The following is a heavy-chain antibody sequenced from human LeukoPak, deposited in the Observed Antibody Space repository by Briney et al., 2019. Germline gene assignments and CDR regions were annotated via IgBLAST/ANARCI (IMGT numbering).Heavy chain of an antibody. V-gene: IGHV1-46*01. CDR3: ARGGGRYSYGPRFDP. D-gene: IGHD5-18*01. Sequence: ASVKISCKASGYIFTSYYMHWLRQAPGQGLEWVGLINPTGGSTTYAQNFQGRVTISVDTSKNQFSLKLSSVTAADTAVYYCARGGGRYSYGPRFDPWGQGTLVTVSS. J-gene: IGHJ5*02. CDR1: GYIFTSYY. CDR2: INPTGGST.